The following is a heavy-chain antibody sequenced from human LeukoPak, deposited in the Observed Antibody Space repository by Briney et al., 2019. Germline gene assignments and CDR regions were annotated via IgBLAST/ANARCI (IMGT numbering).Heavy chain of an antibody. CDR2: IYHSGST. V-gene: IGHV4-38-2*01. Sequence: SXTLSLTCAVSGSSISSGYYWGWVRQPPGKGVEGIGSIYHSGSTYYNPSLKSRVTISVDTSKNQFSLKLSSVTAADTAVYYCARRGLDWGQGTLVTVSS. J-gene: IGHJ4*02. D-gene: IGHD3-10*01. CDR3: ARRGLD. CDR1: GSSISSGYY.